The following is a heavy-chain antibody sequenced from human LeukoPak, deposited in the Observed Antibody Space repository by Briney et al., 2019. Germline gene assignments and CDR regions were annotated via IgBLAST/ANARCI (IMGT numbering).Heavy chain of an antibody. V-gene: IGHV4-59*08. CDR2: IYYSGST. CDR3: ARAPYCTNGVCYNNYFDY. D-gene: IGHD2-8*01. J-gene: IGHJ4*02. CDR1: GGSISSYY. Sequence: SETLSLTCTVSGGSISSYYWSWIRQPPGKGLEWIGYIYYSGSTNYNSSLKSRVTISVDTSKNQFSLKLSSVTAADTAVYYCARAPYCTNGVCYNNYFDYWGQGTLVTVSS.